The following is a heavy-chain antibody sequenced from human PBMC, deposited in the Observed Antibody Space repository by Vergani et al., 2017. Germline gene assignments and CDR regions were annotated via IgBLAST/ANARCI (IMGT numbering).Heavy chain of an antibody. J-gene: IGHJ6*02. CDR2: SYHSGST. D-gene: IGHD4-17*01. Sequence: QLQLQESGSGLVKPSQTLSLTCAVSGGSISSGGYSWSWIRQPPGKGLEWIGYSYHSGSTYYNPSLKSRVTISVDRSKNQFSLTLSSVTAADTAVYYCVRGYGEYRRNYYYGMDGGGQGTTVTVSS. V-gene: IGHV4-30-2*01. CDR3: VRGYGEYRRNYYYGMDG. CDR1: GGSISSGGYS.